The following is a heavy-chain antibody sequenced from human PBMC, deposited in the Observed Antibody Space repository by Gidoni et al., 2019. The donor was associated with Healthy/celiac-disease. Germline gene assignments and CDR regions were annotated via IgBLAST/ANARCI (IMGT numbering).Heavy chain of an antibody. V-gene: IGHV3-30-3*01. CDR1: GFTVSSYA. CDR3: ARGSVLAFDI. CDR2: IADDGSNK. D-gene: IGHD3-10*01. J-gene: IGHJ3*02. Sequence: QVPLVESGGGVFQPGRSLRLSCSASGFTVSSYARPWVRQAPGKGLEWVEVIADDGSNKYYADSVKGRFTSPRDNSKNTLYLQMNSLRAEDTAGYYCARGSVLAFDIWGQGTMVTVSS.